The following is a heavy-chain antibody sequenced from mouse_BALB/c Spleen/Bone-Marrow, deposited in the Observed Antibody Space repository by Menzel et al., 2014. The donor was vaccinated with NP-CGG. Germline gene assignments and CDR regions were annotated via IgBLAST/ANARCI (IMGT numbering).Heavy chain of an antibody. CDR3: ARKLEYGDYDAMDY. Sequence: EVKLMESGGGLVKPGGSLKLSCAASGFTFSSYAMSWVRQTPEKRLEWVATISSGGSYTYYPDSVKGRFTISRDNAKNTLYLQMSSLRSEDTAMYYCARKLEYGDYDAMDYWGQGISVTVSS. CDR2: ISSGGSYT. D-gene: IGHD2-13*01. J-gene: IGHJ4*01. V-gene: IGHV5-9-1*01. CDR1: GFTFSSYA.